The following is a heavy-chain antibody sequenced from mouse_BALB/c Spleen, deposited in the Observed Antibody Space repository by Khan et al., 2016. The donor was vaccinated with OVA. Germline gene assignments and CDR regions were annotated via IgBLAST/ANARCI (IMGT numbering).Heavy chain of an antibody. CDR3: TRLGTNYSFDY. Sequence: VQLQQSGPELDKPGASVKISCKASGYSFTDYNMNWVKQSNGKSLEWIGNIDPYYGDAHYNQKFKGKATSTVDRSSSTAYMQLKSLTSEDSAVYYCTRLGTNYSFDYWGQGTTLTVSS. CDR2: IDPYYGDA. CDR1: GYSFTDYN. J-gene: IGHJ2*01. D-gene: IGHD2-1*01. V-gene: IGHV1-39*01.